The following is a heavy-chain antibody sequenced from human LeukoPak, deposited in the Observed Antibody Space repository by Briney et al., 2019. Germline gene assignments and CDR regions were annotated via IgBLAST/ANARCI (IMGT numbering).Heavy chain of an antibody. CDR2: IYTSGST. V-gene: IGHV4-59*08. Sequence: ASETLSLTCTVSGASITSYFWSWIRQPPGKGLEWIGRIYTSGSTNYNPSLKSRVTISVDTSKNQFSLKLSSVTAADTAVYYCARQASHLDYWGQGTLVTVSS. CDR1: GASITSYF. D-gene: IGHD2-2*01. J-gene: IGHJ4*02. CDR3: ARQASHLDY.